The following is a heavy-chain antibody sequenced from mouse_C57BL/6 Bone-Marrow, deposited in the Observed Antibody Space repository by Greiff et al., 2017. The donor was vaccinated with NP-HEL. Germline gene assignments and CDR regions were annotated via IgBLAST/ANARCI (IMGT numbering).Heavy chain of an antibody. D-gene: IGHD2-4*01. CDR1: GYAFSSSW. CDR2: IYPGDGDT. V-gene: IGHV1-82*01. J-gene: IGHJ2*01. Sequence: QVQLQQSGPELVKPGASVKISCKASGYAFSSSWMNWVKQRPGKGLEWIGRIYPGDGDTNYNGKFKGKATLTADKSSSTAYMQLSSLTSEDSAVYFCARLGGLRRDYWGQGTTLTVSS. CDR3: ARLGGLRRDY.